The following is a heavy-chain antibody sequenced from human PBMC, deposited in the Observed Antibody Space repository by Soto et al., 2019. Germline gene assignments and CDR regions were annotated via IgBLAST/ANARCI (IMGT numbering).Heavy chain of an antibody. V-gene: IGHV3-33*01. CDR1: GFTFSSYG. D-gene: IGHD5-12*01. J-gene: IGHJ4*02. CDR3: ARGGYYPGGYSGYYFDY. CDR2: IWYDGSNK. Sequence: QVQLVESGGGVVQPGRSLRLSCAASGFTFSSYGMHWVRQAPGKGLEWVAVIWYDGSNKYYADSVKGRFTISRDNSKNTLYLQMNSPRAEDTAVYYCARGGYYPGGYSGYYFDYWGQGTLVTVSS.